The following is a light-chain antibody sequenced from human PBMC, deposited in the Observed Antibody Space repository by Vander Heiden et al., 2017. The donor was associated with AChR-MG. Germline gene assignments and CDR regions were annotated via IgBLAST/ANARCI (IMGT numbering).Light chain of an antibody. CDR2: DAS. V-gene: IGKV1-5*01. CDR3: QQYNCDSPLT. J-gene: IGKJ4*01. CDR1: QSISSW. Sequence: DIQMTQSPSTLSASVGDRVTITCRASQSISSWLAWYQQKPGKAPKLLIYDASSLKSGVPSRFSGSGSGTEFTLTINSLQPDDFATYYCQQYNCDSPLTFGGGTKVEIK.